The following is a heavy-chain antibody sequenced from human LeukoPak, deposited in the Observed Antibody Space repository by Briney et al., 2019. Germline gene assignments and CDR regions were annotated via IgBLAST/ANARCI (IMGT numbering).Heavy chain of an antibody. CDR1: GFTFGDYA. J-gene: IGHJ4*02. V-gene: IGHV3-9*03. CDR3: AKDVNLRHIVVVPATMSA. CDR2: ISWNSGSI. Sequence: PGGSLRLSCAASGFTFGDYAMHWVRQAPGKGLEWVSGISWNSGSIGYADSVKGRFTISRDNAKDSLYLQMNRLRTADMALYYCAKDVNLRHIVVVPATMSAWGQGTLVTVSS. D-gene: IGHD2-2*01.